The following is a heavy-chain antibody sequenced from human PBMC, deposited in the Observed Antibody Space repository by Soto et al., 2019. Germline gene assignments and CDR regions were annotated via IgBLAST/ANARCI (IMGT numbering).Heavy chain of an antibody. CDR1: GYTXTGYY. D-gene: IGHD6-19*01. CDR2: INAGNGNT. J-gene: IGHJ6*02. V-gene: IGHV1-3*01. CDR3: ARDYGSGWFYGMDV. Sequence: GASVKVSCKASGYTXTGYYMHWVRQAPGQRLEWMGWINAGNGNTKYSQKFQGRVTITRDTSASTAYMELSSLRSEDTAVYYCARDYGSGWFYGMDVWGQGTTVTVSS.